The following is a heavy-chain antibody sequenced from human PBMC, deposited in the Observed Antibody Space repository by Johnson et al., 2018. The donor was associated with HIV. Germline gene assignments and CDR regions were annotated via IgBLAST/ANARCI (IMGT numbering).Heavy chain of an antibody. D-gene: IGHD5-12*01. V-gene: IGHV3-30*04. Sequence: QVQLVESGGGVVQPGRSLRLSCAGSGFTFSSYAFHWVRQAPAKGLEWVAAISYDGSDKYHADSVKGRFTISRDSSKNTLYLEMNTLRPEDTAMYYCARHSPARGFPAFDIWGQGTLVTVSS. J-gene: IGHJ3*02. CDR2: ISYDGSDK. CDR1: GFTFSSYA. CDR3: ARHSPARGFPAFDI.